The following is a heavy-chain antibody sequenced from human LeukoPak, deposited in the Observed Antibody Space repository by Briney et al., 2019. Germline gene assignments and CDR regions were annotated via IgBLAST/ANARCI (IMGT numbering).Heavy chain of an antibody. CDR3: ATDKRGTYYYYYYGMDV. D-gene: IGHD1-1*01. CDR1: GYTFTSYG. J-gene: IGHJ6*02. V-gene: IGHV1-18*01. CDR2: ISAYNGNT. Sequence: GASVKVSCKASGYTFTSYGISWVRQAPGRGLEWMGWISAYNGNTNYAQKLQGRVTMTTDTSTSTAYMELRSLRSDDTAVYYCATDKRGTYYYYYYGMDVWGQGTTVTVSS.